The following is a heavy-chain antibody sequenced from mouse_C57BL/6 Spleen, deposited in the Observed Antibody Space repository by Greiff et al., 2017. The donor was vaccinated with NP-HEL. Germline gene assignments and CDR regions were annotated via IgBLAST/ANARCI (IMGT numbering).Heavy chain of an antibody. V-gene: IGHV3-6*01. CDR3: ARGDGYSGYFDY. CDR2: ISYDGSN. D-gene: IGHD2-3*01. CDR1: GYSITSGYY. J-gene: IGHJ2*02. Sequence: VQLKESGPGLVKPSQSLSLTCSVTGYSITSGYYWNWIRQFPGNKLEWMGYISYDGSNNYNPSLKNRISITRDTSKNQFFLKLNSVTTEDTATYYCARGDGYSGYFDYWGQGTSLTVSS.